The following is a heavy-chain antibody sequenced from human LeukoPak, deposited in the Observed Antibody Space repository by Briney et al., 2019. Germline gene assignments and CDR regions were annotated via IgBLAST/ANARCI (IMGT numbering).Heavy chain of an antibody. CDR1: GGSISSYY. D-gene: IGHD3-3*01. CDR2: IYYSGST. CDR3: ARAILEWSFDY. Sequence: PSETLSLTCTVSGGSISSYYWSWIRQAPGKGLEWIWYIYYSGSTNYNPSLKSRVTISVDTSKNQFSLRLSSVTAADTAVYYCARAILEWSFDYWGQGTLVTVSS. V-gene: IGHV4-59*01. J-gene: IGHJ4*02.